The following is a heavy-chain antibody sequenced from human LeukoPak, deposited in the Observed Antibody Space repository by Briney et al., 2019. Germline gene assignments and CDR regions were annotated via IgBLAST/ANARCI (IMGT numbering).Heavy chain of an antibody. D-gene: IGHD3-10*01. CDR2: IFSGGST. V-gene: IGHV3-53*01. CDR1: GFTVSTNY. J-gene: IGHJ1*01. CDR3: VRDRGSGSYGYFQN. Sequence: PGGSLRLSCAASGFTVSTNYMSWVRQAPGKGLEWVSIIFSGGSTYYADSVKGRFTISRDNSRNTLYLQMSSLRAEYKGMYYCVRDRGSGSYGYFQNWGQGTLVTVSS.